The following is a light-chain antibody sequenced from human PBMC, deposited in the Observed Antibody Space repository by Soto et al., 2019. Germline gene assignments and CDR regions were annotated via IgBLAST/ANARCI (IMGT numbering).Light chain of an antibody. CDR3: GSWDSSLSAYV. CDR1: SSNIGGNS. J-gene: IGLJ1*01. CDR2: DDN. V-gene: IGLV1-51*01. Sequence: QSVLPQPPSVSAAPGQKVNISCSGSSSNIGGNSVSWYQQLPGTAPKLLIYDDNKRPSGIPDRFSGSKSGTSATLGITGFQTGDEADYYCGSWDSSLSAYVFGTGTKVTVL.